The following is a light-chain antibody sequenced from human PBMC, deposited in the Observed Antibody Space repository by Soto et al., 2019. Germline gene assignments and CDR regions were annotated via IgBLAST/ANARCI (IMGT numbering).Light chain of an antibody. Sequence: DIQMTQSPPSLSASVGDRVTITCRASQSIGSYLSWYQQKLGKAPKLLIYAASSLQSGVPSRFSGSGSGTDFTLTISSLQPEDFATYYCQQSYSTPPTFGGGTKVEIK. CDR2: AAS. V-gene: IGKV1-39*01. CDR1: QSIGSY. CDR3: QQSYSTPPT. J-gene: IGKJ4*01.